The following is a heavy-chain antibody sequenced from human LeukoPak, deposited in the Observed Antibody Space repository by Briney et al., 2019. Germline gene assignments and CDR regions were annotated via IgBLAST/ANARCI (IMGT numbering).Heavy chain of an antibody. CDR2: ISYDGSNK. CDR3: AAPPVGY. J-gene: IGHJ4*02. Sequence: PGRSLRLSCAASGFTFSSYGMHWVRQAPGKGLEWVAVISYDGSNKYYADSVKGRFTISRDNSKNTLYLQMNSLRAEDTAVYYCAAPPVGYWGQGTLVTVSS. CDR1: GFTFSSYG. V-gene: IGHV3-30*03.